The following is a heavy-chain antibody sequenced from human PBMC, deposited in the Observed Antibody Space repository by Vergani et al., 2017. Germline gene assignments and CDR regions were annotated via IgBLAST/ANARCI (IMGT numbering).Heavy chain of an antibody. J-gene: IGHJ1*01. Sequence: QVQLVQSGAEVKKPGSSVKVSCKASGGTFSSYAISWVRQAPGQGLEWMGWIISIFGTANYAQKFQGRVTITADESTSTAYMELSSLRSEDTAVYYCARDLEAAESFEYFQHWGQGTLVTVYS. CDR3: ARDLEAAESFEYFQH. CDR2: IISIFGTA. CDR1: GGTFSSYA. V-gene: IGHV1-69*01. D-gene: IGHD6-13*01.